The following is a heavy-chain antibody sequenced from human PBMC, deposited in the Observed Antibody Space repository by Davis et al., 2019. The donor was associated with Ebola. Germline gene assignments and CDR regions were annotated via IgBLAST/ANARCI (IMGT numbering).Heavy chain of an antibody. D-gene: IGHD6-19*01. V-gene: IGHV3-11*01. CDR1: GFSFSDYY. CDR3: TTRLVNHFDY. CDR2: ISISSTVI. J-gene: IGHJ4*02. Sequence: PGGSLRLSCVGSGFSFSDYYMSWIRQGPEKGLEWISYISISSTVIYYADSVKGRFTISRDDSKSTVFLQMNALRAEDTALYYCTTRLVNHFDYWGQGTLVTVSS.